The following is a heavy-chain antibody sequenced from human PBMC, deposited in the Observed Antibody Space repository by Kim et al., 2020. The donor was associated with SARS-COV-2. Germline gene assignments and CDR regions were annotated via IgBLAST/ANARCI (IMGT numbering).Heavy chain of an antibody. J-gene: IGHJ3*02. CDR2: ISWNSGSI. D-gene: IGHD3-10*01. CDR3: AKALIYGSGGTYDAFDI. Sequence: GGSLRLSCAASGFTFGDYAMHWVRQATGKGLEWVSGISWNSGSIGYADSVKGRFTISRDNAKNSLYLQMNSLRAEDTALYYCAKALIYGSGGTYDAFDIWGQGTMVTVAS. CDR1: GFTFGDYA. V-gene: IGHV3-9*01.